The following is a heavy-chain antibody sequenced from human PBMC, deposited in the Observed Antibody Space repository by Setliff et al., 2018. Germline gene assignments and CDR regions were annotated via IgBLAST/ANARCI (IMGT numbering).Heavy chain of an antibody. CDR1: GYSFTSYW. V-gene: IGHV5-51*01. CDR3: ARPSYCGGGYCYSSPYYIGH. D-gene: IGHD2-15*01. CDR2: IYPGDSDT. J-gene: IGHJ4*02. Sequence: PGESLKISCKGSGYSFTSYWIAWVRQMPGKGLEWMGIIYPGDSDTRYSPSFQGQVTISADKSLSTAYLQWSSLQASDTAMYYCARPSYCGGGYCYSSPYYIGHWGLGTLVTVSS.